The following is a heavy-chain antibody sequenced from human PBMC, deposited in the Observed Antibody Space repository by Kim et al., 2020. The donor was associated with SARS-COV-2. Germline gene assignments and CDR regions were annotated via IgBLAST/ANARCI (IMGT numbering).Heavy chain of an antibody. CDR1: GFTFSSYA. D-gene: IGHD2-21*02. V-gene: IGHV3-23*01. CDR2: ISGSGGST. CDR3: AKDGWLFPIVVVTEGADFDY. Sequence: GGSLRLSCAASGFTFSSYAMSWVRQAPGKGLEWVSAISGSGGSTYYADSVKGRFTISRDNSKNTLYLQMNSLRAEDTAVYYCAKDGWLFPIVVVTEGADFDYWGQGTLVTVSS. J-gene: IGHJ4*02.